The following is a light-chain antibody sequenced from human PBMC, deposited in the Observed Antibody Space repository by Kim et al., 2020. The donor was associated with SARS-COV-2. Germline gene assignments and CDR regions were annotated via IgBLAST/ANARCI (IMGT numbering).Light chain of an antibody. V-gene: IGLV3-21*04. CDR1: NIGSKS. CDR3: QVWDSSSDHS. CDR2: YDS. J-gene: IGLJ2*01. Sequence: SYELTQPPSVSVAPGKTARITCWGNNIGSKSVHWYQQKPGQAPVLVIYYDSDRPSGIPERFSGSNSGNTATLTISRVEAGDEADYYCQVWDSSSDHSFGG.